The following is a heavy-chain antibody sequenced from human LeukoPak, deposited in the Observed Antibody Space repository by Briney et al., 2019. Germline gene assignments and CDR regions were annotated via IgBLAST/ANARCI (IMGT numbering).Heavy chain of an antibody. CDR3: ANQDSTEYSYYFDF. CDR1: GFTVSSNS. Sequence: PGGSLRLSCTVSGFTVSSNSMSWVRQAPGKGLEWVSFIYSDNTHYSDSVKGRFTISRDNSKNTLYLQMNSLRAEDTAVYYCANQDSTEYSYYFDFWGQGTLVTVSS. J-gene: IGHJ4*02. V-gene: IGHV3-66*03. D-gene: IGHD2/OR15-2a*01. CDR2: IYSDNT.